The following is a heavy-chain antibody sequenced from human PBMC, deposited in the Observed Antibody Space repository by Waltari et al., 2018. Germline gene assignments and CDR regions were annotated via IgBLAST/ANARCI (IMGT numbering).Heavy chain of an antibody. D-gene: IGHD2-2*01. V-gene: IGHV1-69*09. J-gene: IGHJ5*02. CDR1: GGTFSSYD. CDR2: IIPSLGKA. Sequence: QVQLVQSGAEVKKPGSSVKVACKASGGTFSSYDISWVRRPPGQGLEWMGRIIPSLGKANYEQKFQGRVTITADKSTSTAYMELSSLRSEDTAVYYCARAPNVPAAIVRSRWFDPWGQGTLVTVSS. CDR3: ARAPNVPAAIVRSRWFDP.